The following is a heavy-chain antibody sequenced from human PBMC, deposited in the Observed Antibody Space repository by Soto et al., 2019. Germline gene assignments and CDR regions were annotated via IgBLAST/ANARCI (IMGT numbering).Heavy chain of an antibody. V-gene: IGHV3-23*01. CDR1: GFTFSSYA. CDR3: AKPLPRDYDFWSGYYSFDY. D-gene: IGHD3-3*01. Sequence: GGSLRLSCAASGFTFSSYAMSWVRQAPGKGLEWVSAISGSGGSTYYADSVKGRFTISRDNSKNTLYLQMNSLRAEDTAVYYCAKPLPRDYDFWSGYYSFDYWGQGTLVTVSS. J-gene: IGHJ4*02. CDR2: ISGSGGST.